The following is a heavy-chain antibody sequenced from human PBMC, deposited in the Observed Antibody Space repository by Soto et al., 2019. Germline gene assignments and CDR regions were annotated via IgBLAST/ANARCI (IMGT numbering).Heavy chain of an antibody. V-gene: IGHV1-8*01. CDR1: GYTFTSYD. CDR2: INPNSGNT. D-gene: IGHD3-16*01. CDR3: ARETVSWFDP. J-gene: IGHJ5*02. Sequence: QVQLVQSGAEVKKPGASVKVSCKTSGYTFTSYDINWVRQATGQGLEWMGWINPNSGNTGYAQKFQGRVTITRNTSIRTAYMELSRLRSEDTAVYYCARETVSWFDPWGQGTLVTVSS.